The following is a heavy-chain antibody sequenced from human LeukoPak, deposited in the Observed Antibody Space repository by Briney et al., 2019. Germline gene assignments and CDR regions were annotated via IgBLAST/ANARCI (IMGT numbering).Heavy chain of an antibody. CDR3: AKDTHFDY. V-gene: IGHV3-23*01. J-gene: IGHJ4*02. Sequence: PGGSLRLSCAASGVTFSNFAMSWVRQAPGKGLEWVSTISSSGGSTHYVDSVKGRFTISRDNSKNTLYLQMNSLRAEDTAVYCCAKDTHFDYWGQGTLVTVSS. CDR1: GVTFSNFA. CDR2: ISSSGGST.